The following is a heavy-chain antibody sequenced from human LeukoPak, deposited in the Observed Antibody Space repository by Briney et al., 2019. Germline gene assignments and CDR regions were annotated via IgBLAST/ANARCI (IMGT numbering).Heavy chain of an antibody. CDR3: ASIAAAGTFEYWFDP. CDR1: GGTFSSYA. CDR2: IIPIFGTA. Sequence: GAAVKVSCKASGGTFSSYAISWVRQAPGQGLEWMGGIIPIFGTANYAQKFQGRVTITADESTSTAYMELSSLRSEDTAVYYCASIAAAGTFEYWFDPWGQGTLVTVSS. D-gene: IGHD6-13*01. J-gene: IGHJ5*02. V-gene: IGHV1-69*13.